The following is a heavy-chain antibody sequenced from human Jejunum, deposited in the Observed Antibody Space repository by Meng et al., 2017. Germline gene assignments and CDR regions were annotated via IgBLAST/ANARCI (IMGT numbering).Heavy chain of an antibody. Sequence: QSTLKESGHTLVKPTQTLTLTLTFSGFSLSTSGVGVGWIRQPPGKALEWLALIYWDDDQRSSPSLKRRLTITTDTSKNQVVLTMTNMDPVDTATYYCAHGGLSSGWYYPEHWGQGILVTVSS. CDR1: GFSLSTSGVG. CDR3: AHGGLSSGWYYPEH. D-gene: IGHD6-19*01. V-gene: IGHV2-5*02. CDR2: IYWDDDQ. J-gene: IGHJ4*02.